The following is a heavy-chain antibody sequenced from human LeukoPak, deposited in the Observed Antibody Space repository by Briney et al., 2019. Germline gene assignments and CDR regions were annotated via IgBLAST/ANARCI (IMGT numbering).Heavy chain of an antibody. CDR3: ARGRYCSSTSCPDY. Sequence: KSGGSLILSCAASGFTFSSYSMNWVRQAPGKGLEWVSSISSSSSYIYYADSVKGRFTISRDNAKNSLYLQMNSLRAEDTAVYYCARGRYCSSTSCPDYWGQGTLVTVSS. V-gene: IGHV3-21*01. CDR2: ISSSSSYI. D-gene: IGHD2-2*01. CDR1: GFTFSSYS. J-gene: IGHJ4*02.